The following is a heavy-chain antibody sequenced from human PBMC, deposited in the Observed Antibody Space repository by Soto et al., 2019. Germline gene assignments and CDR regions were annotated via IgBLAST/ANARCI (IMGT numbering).Heavy chain of an antibody. CDR3: ASRIASPT. D-gene: IGHD6-13*01. Sequence: GGSLRLSCAASGFIFSDYYMSWIRQAPGKGLEWVSYITTSGDTTYYADSVKGRFTISRDNAKSSLYLQMNSLRAEDTAIYYCASRIASPTWGQGTLVTVSS. CDR2: ITTSGDTT. V-gene: IGHV3-11*01. CDR1: GFIFSDYY. J-gene: IGHJ5*02.